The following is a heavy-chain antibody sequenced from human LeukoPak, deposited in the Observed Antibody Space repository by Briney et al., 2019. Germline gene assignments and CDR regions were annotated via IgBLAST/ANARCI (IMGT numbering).Heavy chain of an antibody. CDR1: GGSISNYY. D-gene: IGHD5-24*01. V-gene: IGHV4-59*08. Sequence: SETLSLTCTVSGGSISNYYWSWIRQSPGKGLEWIGYIHDSGSTNYNPSLKSRVTISVDTSKNQFSLKLSSVTAADTAVYYCARLDAAAGGYLQFFYWGQGTLVTVSS. J-gene: IGHJ4*02. CDR3: ARLDAAAGGYLQFFY. CDR2: IHDSGST.